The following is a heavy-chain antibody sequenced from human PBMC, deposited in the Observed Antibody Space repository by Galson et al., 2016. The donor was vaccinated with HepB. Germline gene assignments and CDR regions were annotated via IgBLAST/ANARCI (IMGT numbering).Heavy chain of an antibody. D-gene: IGHD2-2*01. V-gene: IGHV3-64D*06. CDR3: VQGSTAPAV. CDR2: ISTDGGIT. Sequence: SLRLSCAASGLSFISYPMHWVRQAPGKGLEYVSDISTDGGITHYVDSVKGRFTISRDNSKNTLYLQMSSLRAEDTAIYYCVQGSTAPAVWGKGTTVTVSS. CDR1: GLSFISYP. J-gene: IGHJ6*04.